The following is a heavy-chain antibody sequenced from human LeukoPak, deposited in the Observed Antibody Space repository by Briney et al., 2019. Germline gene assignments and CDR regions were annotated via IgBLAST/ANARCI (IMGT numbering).Heavy chain of an antibody. Sequence: QRGGSLRLSCAASGFTFSSYGMHWVRQAPGKGLEWVAFIRYDGSNKYYADSVKGRFTISRDNSKNTLYLQMNSLRAEDTAVYYCAKDRIVVVPAASDAFDIWGQGTMVTVSS. J-gene: IGHJ3*02. V-gene: IGHV3-30*02. CDR2: IRYDGSNK. CDR1: GFTFSSYG. D-gene: IGHD2-2*01. CDR3: AKDRIVVVPAASDAFDI.